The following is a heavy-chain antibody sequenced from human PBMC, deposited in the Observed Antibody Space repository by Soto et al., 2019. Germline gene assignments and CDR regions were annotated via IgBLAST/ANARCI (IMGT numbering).Heavy chain of an antibody. CDR2: INHSGST. CDR1: SGSFSGYS. Sequence: SETLSLTCAIYSGSFSGYSWSWIRQPPGKGLEWIGKINHSGSTNNNPSLKSRVTISVDASKNQFSLKLSSVTVADTALYYCARGREVTIVQEAYAYYYDFWTQGTLVTVSS. V-gene: IGHV4-34*01. J-gene: IGHJ4*02. D-gene: IGHD3-10*01. CDR3: ARGREVTIVQEAYAYYYDF.